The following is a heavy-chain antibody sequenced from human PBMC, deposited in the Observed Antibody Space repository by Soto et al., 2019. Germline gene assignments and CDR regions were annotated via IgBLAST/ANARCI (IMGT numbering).Heavy chain of an antibody. CDR3: AKNGPFSHYDILTGTGGWFDP. V-gene: IGHV3-23*01. CDR2: ISGSGGST. Sequence: LRLSCAASGFTFSSYAMSWVRQAPGKGLEWVSAISGSGGSTYYADSVKGRFTISRDNSKNTLYLQMNSLRAEDTAVYYCAKNGPFSHYDILTGTGGWFDPWGQGTLVTVSS. J-gene: IGHJ5*02. D-gene: IGHD3-9*01. CDR1: GFTFSSYA.